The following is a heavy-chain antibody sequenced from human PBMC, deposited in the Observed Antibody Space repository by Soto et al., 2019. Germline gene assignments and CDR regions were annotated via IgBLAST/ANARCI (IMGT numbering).Heavy chain of an antibody. D-gene: IGHD3-10*02. Sequence: SETLSLTCAVYGGSFSGYYWSWIRQPPGKGLEWIGEINHSGSTNYNPSLKSRVTISVDTSKNQFSLKLSSVTAAYTAVYYCGRVRDLVRGVIISYYYYGTDVWGKGTTVTVAS. CDR2: INHSGST. J-gene: IGHJ6*04. CDR3: GRVRDLVRGVIISYYYYGTDV. V-gene: IGHV4-34*01. CDR1: GGSFSGYY.